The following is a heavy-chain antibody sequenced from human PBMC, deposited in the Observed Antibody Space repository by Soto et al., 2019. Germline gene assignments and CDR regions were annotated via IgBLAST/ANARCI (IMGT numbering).Heavy chain of an antibody. CDR3: ARTKYDSSAYYYWYLGL. CDR2: IIPICGTA. Sequence: QVELVQSGAEVKKPGSSVKVSCQASEDTFRNYAIIWVRQAPGQGLEWMGGIIPICGTANYAQKFQGRVTITADTSAYTVYLELSSLRSEDTAVYYCARTKYDSSAYYYWYLGLWGRSTLVTVS. D-gene: IGHD3-22*01. V-gene: IGHV1-69*06. J-gene: IGHJ2*01. CDR1: EDTFRNYA.